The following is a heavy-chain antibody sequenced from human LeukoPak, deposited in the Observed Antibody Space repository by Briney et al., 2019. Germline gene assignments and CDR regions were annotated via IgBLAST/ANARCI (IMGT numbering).Heavy chain of an antibody. D-gene: IGHD3-22*01. CDR1: GFTFSSYA. CDR3: ASSTYYYGSSGPDY. J-gene: IGHJ4*02. V-gene: IGHV3-30-3*01. Sequence: PGRSLRLSCAASGFTFSSYAMHWVRQAPGKGLEWVAVISYDGSNKYYADSVKGRITISRDNSKNTLYLQMNSLRAEDTAVYYCASSTYYYGSSGPDYWGQGTLVTVSS. CDR2: ISYDGSNK.